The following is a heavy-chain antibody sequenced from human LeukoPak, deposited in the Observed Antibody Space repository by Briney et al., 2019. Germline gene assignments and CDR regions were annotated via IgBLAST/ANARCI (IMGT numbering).Heavy chain of an antibody. Sequence: PWASVKVSCKASGFTFTSSAMQWVRQARGQHLQWIGWIVVGSGNTNYAQKFQEGVTITRDMSTSTAYMELSSLRSEDTAVYYCAADPRGYYYDSSGYYSTFDYWGQGTLVTVSS. CDR2: IVVGSGNT. V-gene: IGHV1-58*02. CDR1: GFTFTSSA. J-gene: IGHJ4*02. D-gene: IGHD3-22*01. CDR3: AADPRGYYYDSSGYYSTFDY.